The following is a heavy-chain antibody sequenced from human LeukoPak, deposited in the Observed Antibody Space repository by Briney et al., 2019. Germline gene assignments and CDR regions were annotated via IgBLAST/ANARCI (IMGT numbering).Heavy chain of an antibody. D-gene: IGHD3-10*01. Sequence: PGGSLRLSCAPSGLSLSAYGMLWLRQAPGKGLEWVAIISSDGTNKYYADSVKGRFTISRDNSKNTLYLQMNSLRAEDTAVCYCAREGHYGALDIWGQGTMVTVSS. V-gene: IGHV3-30*03. CDR2: ISSDGTNK. CDR3: AREGHYGALDI. J-gene: IGHJ3*02. CDR1: GLSLSAYG.